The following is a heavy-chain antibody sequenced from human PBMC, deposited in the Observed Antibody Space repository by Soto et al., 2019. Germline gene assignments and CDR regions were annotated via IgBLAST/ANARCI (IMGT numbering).Heavy chain of an antibody. D-gene: IGHD6-13*01. V-gene: IGHV1-3*01. CDR2: INAGNGNT. J-gene: IGHJ6*03. Sequence: ASVKVSCKASGYTFTSYAMHWVRQAPGQRLEWMGWINAGNGNTKYSQKFQGRVTITRDTSASTAYMELSSLRSEDTAVYYFARGEDSSSWYYYYYYMDVWGKGTTVTVSS. CDR1: GYTFTSYA. CDR3: ARGEDSSSWYYYYYYMDV.